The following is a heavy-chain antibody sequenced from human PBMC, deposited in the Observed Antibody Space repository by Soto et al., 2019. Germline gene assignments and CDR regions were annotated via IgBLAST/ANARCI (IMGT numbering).Heavy chain of an antibody. CDR3: ARDDSSSWYLYGMDV. J-gene: IGHJ6*02. V-gene: IGHV3-48*02. CDR2: ISSSSSTI. CDR1: GFTFSSYS. D-gene: IGHD6-13*01. Sequence: TGGSLRLSCAASGFTFSSYSMNWVRQAPGKGLEWVSYISSSSSTIYYADSVKGRFTISRDNAKNSLYLQMNSLRDEDTAVYYCARDDSSSWYLYGMDVWGQGTTVTVSS.